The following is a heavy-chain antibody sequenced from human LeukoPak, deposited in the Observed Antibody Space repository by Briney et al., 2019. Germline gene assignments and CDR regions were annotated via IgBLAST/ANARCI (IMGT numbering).Heavy chain of an antibody. V-gene: IGHV4-59*01. Sequence: PSETLSLTCTVSGGSISSYYSSWIRQPPGKGLEWIGYIYYSGSTNYNPSLKSRVTISVDTSKNQFSLKLSSVTAADTAVYYCARVNYYDSAGCFDYWGQGTLVTVSS. J-gene: IGHJ4*02. CDR3: ARVNYYDSAGCFDY. CDR1: GGSISSYY. D-gene: IGHD3-22*01. CDR2: IYYSGST.